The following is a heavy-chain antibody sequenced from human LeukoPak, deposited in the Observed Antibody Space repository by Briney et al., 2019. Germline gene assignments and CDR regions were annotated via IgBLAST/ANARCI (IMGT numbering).Heavy chain of an antibody. D-gene: IGHD6-13*01. V-gene: IGHV4-34*01. CDR3: ARLSPQQPYYFGY. Sequence: PSETLSLTCAVYGGSFSGYYWNWIRQPPGKGLEWIGEIHHSGSTNYNPSLKSRVTISVDTSKNQFSLKLTSTTAADTAVYYCARLSPQQPYYFGYWGQGILVTVSS. J-gene: IGHJ4*02. CDR1: GGSFSGYY. CDR2: IHHSGST.